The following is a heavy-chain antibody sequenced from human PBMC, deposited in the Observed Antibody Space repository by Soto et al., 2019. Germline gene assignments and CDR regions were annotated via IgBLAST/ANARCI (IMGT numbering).Heavy chain of an antibody. J-gene: IGHJ6*03. D-gene: IGHD3-3*01. CDR2: IYYSGST. CDR1: GGSISSGGYY. CDR3: ARVGQGYDFWSGYWPPTSPGYYYMDV. V-gene: IGHV4-31*03. Sequence: SETLSLTSTVSGGSISSGGYYWSWIHQHPGKGLEWIGYIYYSGSTYYNPSLKSRVTISVDTSKNQFSLKLSSVTAADTAVYYCARVGQGYDFWSGYWPPTSPGYYYMDVWGKGTTVTVSS.